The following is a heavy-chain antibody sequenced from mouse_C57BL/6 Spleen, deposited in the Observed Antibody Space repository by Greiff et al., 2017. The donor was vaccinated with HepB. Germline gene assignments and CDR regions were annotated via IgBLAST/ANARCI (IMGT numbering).Heavy chain of an antibody. CDR1: GYTFTSYW. CDR3: ARLYYGSSYEAMDY. V-gene: IGHV1-64*01. J-gene: IGHJ4*01. CDR2: IHPNSGST. Sequence: QVQLQQPGAELVKPGASVKLSCKASGYTFTSYWMHWVKQRPGQGLEWIGMIHPNSGSTNYNEKFKSKATLTVDKSSSTAYMQLSSLTSEDSAVYYCARLYYGSSYEAMDYWGQGTSVTVSS. D-gene: IGHD1-1*01.